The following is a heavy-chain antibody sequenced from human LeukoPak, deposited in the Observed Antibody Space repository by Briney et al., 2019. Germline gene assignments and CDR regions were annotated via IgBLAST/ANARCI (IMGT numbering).Heavy chain of an antibody. J-gene: IGHJ4*02. CDR3: AKDQGARDYYDSSGYPGGS. Sequence: PGRPLRLSCAASGFTFSSYGMHWVRQAPGKGLEWVAVISYDGSNKYYADSVKGRFTISRDNSKNTLYLQMNSLRAEDTAVYYCAKDQGARDYYDSSGYPGGSWGQGTLVTVSS. V-gene: IGHV3-30*18. D-gene: IGHD3-22*01. CDR1: GFTFSSYG. CDR2: ISYDGSNK.